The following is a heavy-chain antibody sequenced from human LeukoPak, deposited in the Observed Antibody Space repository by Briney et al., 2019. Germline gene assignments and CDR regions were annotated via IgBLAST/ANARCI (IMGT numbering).Heavy chain of an antibody. V-gene: IGHV4-34*01. J-gene: IGHJ4*02. CDR2: INHSGST. CDR1: SGSFSGYY. Sequence: PSETLSLTCAYSGSFSGYYWSWIRQSPGQGLEWIGEINHSGSTNYSPSLKSRVTMSVDTSKNHFSLSLRSVTAADTAVYYCSRHWYCGGDCYDEFWGQGTLVTVSS. D-gene: IGHD2-21*02. CDR3: SRHWYCGGDCYDEF.